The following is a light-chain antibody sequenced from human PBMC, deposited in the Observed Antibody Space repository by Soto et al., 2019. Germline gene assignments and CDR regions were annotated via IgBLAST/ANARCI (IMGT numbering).Light chain of an antibody. J-gene: IGKJ5*01. CDR3: QHYGSSPIT. CDR1: QSVSSSY. Sequence: EIVLTQSPGTLSLSPGERATLSCRASQSVSSSYLAWYQQKPGQAPRLLIYGASSRATGIPDRFSGSWSGTDFTLTISRLEPEDFVVYYCQHYGSSPITFGQGTRLETK. CDR2: GAS. V-gene: IGKV3-20*01.